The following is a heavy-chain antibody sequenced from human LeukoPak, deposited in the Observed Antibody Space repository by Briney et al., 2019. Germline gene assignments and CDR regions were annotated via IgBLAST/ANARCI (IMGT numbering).Heavy chain of an antibody. V-gene: IGHV3-30*04. CDR1: GFTFSSYA. D-gene: IGHD4-11*01. CDR3: AKHGIDYSNYELPTFDY. Sequence: PGGSLRLSCAASGFTFSSYAMHWVRQAPGKGLEWVAVISYDGSNKYYADSVKGRFTISRDNSKNTLYLQMNSLRAEDTAVYYCAKHGIDYSNYELPTFDYWGQGTLVTVSS. CDR2: ISYDGSNK. J-gene: IGHJ4*02.